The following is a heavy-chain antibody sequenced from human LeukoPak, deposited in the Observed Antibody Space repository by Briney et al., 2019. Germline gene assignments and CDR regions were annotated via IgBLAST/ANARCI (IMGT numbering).Heavy chain of an antibody. CDR2: INPHSGGT. J-gene: IGHJ4*02. CDR1: GYTFTGYY. D-gene: IGHD2-2*01. V-gene: IGHV1-2*02. Sequence: ASVKVSCKASGYTFTGYYMHWVRQAPGQGLEWMGWINPHSGGTNYAQNFQGRVTMTRDTSINTAYMELSRLRSDDTAVYYCARDLIWGSSTSCDYWGQGTLVTVSS. CDR3: ARDLIWGSSTSCDY.